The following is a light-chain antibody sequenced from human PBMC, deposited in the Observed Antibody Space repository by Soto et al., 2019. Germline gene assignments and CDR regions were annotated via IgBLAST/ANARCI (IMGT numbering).Light chain of an antibody. CDR2: DVS. CDR1: QSITTW. Sequence: DIQMTQSPSTVSAYVGDSVTITCRASQSITTWLAWYQQRPGKAPKLLIYDVSSLQSGVPSRFRGSGSGTEFTLTISSLQPDDFETYYCQHYYSYPLTFGQGTKVDIK. CDR3: QHYYSYPLT. V-gene: IGKV1-5*01. J-gene: IGKJ1*01.